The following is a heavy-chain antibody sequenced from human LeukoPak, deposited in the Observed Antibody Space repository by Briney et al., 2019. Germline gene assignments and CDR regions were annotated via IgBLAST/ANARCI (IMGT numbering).Heavy chain of an antibody. CDR1: GGSISSSSYY. Sequence: SETLSLTCTVSGGSISSSSYYWGWIRQPPGKGLEWIGSIYYSGSTYYNPSLKSRVTISVDTSKNQFSLKLSPVTAADTAVYYCARQHRSWRYYFDYWGQGTLVTVSS. V-gene: IGHV4-39*01. CDR2: IYYSGST. D-gene: IGHD6-13*01. CDR3: ARQHRSWRYYFDY. J-gene: IGHJ4*02.